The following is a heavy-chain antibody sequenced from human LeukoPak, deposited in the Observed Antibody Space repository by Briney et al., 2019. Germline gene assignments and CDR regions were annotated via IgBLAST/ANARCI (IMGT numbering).Heavy chain of an antibody. V-gene: IGHV4-39*01. CDR3: ARLLPIAAAGGHYFDY. D-gene: IGHD6-13*01. CDR2: IYYRGST. CDR1: GGSFISGIYY. J-gene: IGHJ4*02. Sequence: SETLSLPCNVSGGSFISGIYYWGWVRQPPGKGLEWIASIYYRGSTYYNQSLKSRVTISVDTSKKQFSLKVTSVTAADTAVYYCARLLPIAAAGGHYFDYWGQGTLVTVSS.